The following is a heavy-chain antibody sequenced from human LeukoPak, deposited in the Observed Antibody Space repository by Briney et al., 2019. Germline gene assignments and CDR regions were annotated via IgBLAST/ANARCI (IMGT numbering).Heavy chain of an antibody. Sequence: PGGSVRLSCAASGFTFSSYAMSWVRQAPGKGLEWVSAISGSGGSTYYADSVKGRFTISRDNSKNTLYLQMNSLRAEDTAVYYCAKDRRYSYVTYYFDYWGQGTLVTVSS. CDR2: ISGSGGST. D-gene: IGHD5-18*01. V-gene: IGHV3-23*01. CDR3: AKDRRYSYVTYYFDY. J-gene: IGHJ4*02. CDR1: GFTFSSYA.